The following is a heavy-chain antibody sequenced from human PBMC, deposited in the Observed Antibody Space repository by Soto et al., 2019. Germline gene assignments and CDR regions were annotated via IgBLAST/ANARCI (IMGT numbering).Heavy chain of an antibody. J-gene: IGHJ4*02. CDR3: ALRVGSGWYFDY. Sequence: ASVKVSCKASGYTFTGYYMHWVRQAPGQGLEWMGWINPNSGGTNYAQKFQGRVTMTRYTSISTAYMELSRLRSDDTAVYYCALRVGSGWYFDYWGQGTLVTVSS. D-gene: IGHD6-19*01. CDR1: GYTFTGYY. CDR2: INPNSGGT. V-gene: IGHV1-2*02.